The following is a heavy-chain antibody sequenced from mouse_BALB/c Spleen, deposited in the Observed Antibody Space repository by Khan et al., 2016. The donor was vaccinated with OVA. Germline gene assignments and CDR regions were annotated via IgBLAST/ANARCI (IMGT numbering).Heavy chain of an antibody. CDR3: ARSGYGSLGY. J-gene: IGHJ2*01. D-gene: IGHD1-1*01. CDR2: IYPGSGST. V-gene: IGHV1-77*01. Sequence: QVQLQQPGPVLVKPGASVKMSCKASGYTFTDYIINWVRQRTGQGLEWFGQIYPGSGSTYYNETFKGKATLTADKSSNTAYMQLRSLTSEDSAVDFCARSGYGSLGYWGQGTTLTVSS. CDR1: GYTFTDYI.